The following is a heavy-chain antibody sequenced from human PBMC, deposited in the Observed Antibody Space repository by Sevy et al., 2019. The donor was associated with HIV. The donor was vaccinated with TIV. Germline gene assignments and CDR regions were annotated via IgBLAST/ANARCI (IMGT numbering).Heavy chain of an antibody. Sequence: GGSLRLSCVGSGFTFREYSMNWVRQAPGKGLEWVSYISGSSTTIEHADSVKGRFSISRDNADNSVFLQMNRLRVEDTAVYYCPRSLAASENWFDPRGQGTLVTVSS. J-gene: IGHJ5*02. CDR1: GFTFREYS. CDR3: PRSLAASENWFDP. D-gene: IGHD6-25*01. V-gene: IGHV3-48*01. CDR2: ISGSSTTI.